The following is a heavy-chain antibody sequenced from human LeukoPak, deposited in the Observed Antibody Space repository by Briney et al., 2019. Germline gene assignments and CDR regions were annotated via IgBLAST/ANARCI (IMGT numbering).Heavy chain of an antibody. Sequence: PGGSLRLSCAASGFNFSSYWMSWVRQAPGKGLEWVSSMSLSTSGKTYADSVKGRFTVSTDKAKNTLYLQMDSLRAEDTAIYYCAKALTRWAFDMWGQGTMVTVSS. J-gene: IGHJ3*02. CDR3: AKALTRWAFDM. CDR2: MSLSTSGK. CDR1: GFNFSSYW. D-gene: IGHD3-16*01. V-gene: IGHV3-23*01.